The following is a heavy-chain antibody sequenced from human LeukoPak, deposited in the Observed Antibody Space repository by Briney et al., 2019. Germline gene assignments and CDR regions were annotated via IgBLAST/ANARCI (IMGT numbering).Heavy chain of an antibody. J-gene: IGHJ3*02. CDR1: GYTFTSYA. CDR2: INTNTGNP. D-gene: IGHD3-10*01. CDR3: ARDPPPRYRGPRDAFDI. V-gene: IGHV7-4-1*02. Sequence: GASVKVSCKASGYTFTSYAMNWVRQAPGQGLEWMGWINTNTGNPTYAQGFTGRFVFSLDTSVSTAYLQISSLKAEDTAVYYCARDPPPRYRGPRDAFDIWGQGTMVTVSS.